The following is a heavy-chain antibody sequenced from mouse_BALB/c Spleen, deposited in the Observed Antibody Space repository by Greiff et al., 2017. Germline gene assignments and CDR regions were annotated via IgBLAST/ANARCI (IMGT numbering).Heavy chain of an antibody. D-gene: IGHD1-1*01. J-gene: IGHJ3*01. Sequence: EVMLVESGGGLVKPGGSLKLSCAASGFAFSSYDMSWVRQTPEKRLEWVAYISSGGGSTYYPDTVKGRFTISRDNAKNTLYLQMSSLKSEDTAMYYCARHGYYGSSYWFAYWGQGTLVTVSA. V-gene: IGHV5-12-1*01. CDR2: ISSGGGST. CDR1: GFAFSSYD. CDR3: ARHGYYGSSYWFAY.